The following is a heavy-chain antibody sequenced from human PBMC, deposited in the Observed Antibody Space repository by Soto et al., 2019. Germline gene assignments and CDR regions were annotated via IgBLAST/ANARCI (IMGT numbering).Heavy chain of an antibody. CDR1: GFTFSDYG. CDR3: AKEMYPRTVLDSSSPWGDY. V-gene: IGHV3-30*18. D-gene: IGHD6-6*01. Sequence: QVQLVESGGGVVQPGRSLRLSCAVSGFTFSDYGMHWVRQATGKGLEWVAVMSYAGTYKYYADSVKGRFTISRDLSGNKLFLQINSLRLEDTAVYFCAKEMYPRTVLDSSSPWGDYWGQGTLVTVSS. CDR2: MSYAGTYK. J-gene: IGHJ4*02.